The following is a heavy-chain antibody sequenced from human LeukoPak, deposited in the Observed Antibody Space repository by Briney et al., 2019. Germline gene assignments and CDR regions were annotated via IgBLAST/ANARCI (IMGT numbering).Heavy chain of an antibody. Sequence: ASVKVSCKASGYTFTSYDINWVRQATGHGLEWMGWMNANSGNTGYAQKFQCRVTMTRITSISTAYMELSSLRSEDTAVYSCARAGIAVAGQAEYFQHWGQGTLVTVSS. V-gene: IGHV1-8*01. CDR2: MNANSGNT. J-gene: IGHJ1*01. CDR3: ARAGIAVAGQAEYFQH. CDR1: GYTFTSYD. D-gene: IGHD6-19*01.